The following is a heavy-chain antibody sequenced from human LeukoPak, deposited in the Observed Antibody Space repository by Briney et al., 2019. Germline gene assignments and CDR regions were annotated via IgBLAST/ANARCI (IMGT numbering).Heavy chain of an antibody. CDR1: DGSISSGGYY. V-gene: IGHV4-31*03. D-gene: IGHD2-21*02. CDR3: ARDSVVVTYGMDV. CDR2: IYYSGST. J-gene: IGHJ6*02. Sequence: PSQTLSLTCTVSDGSISSGGYYWSWIRQHPGKGLEWIGYIYYSGSTYYNPSLKSRVTISVDTSKNQFSLKLSSVTAADTAVYYCARDSVVVTYGMDVWGQGTTVTVTS.